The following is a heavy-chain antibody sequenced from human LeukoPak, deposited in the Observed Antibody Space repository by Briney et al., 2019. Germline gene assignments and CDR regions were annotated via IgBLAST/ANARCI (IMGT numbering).Heavy chain of an antibody. CDR3: ARDRGYYYDSSGYYNAFDI. CDR2: IIPIFGIA. J-gene: IGHJ3*02. V-gene: IGHV1-69*04. CDR1: GGTLSSYA. D-gene: IGHD3-22*01. Sequence: GASVKVSCKASGGTLSSYAISWVRQAPGQGLEWMGRIIPIFGIANYAQKFQGRVTITAAKSTSTAYMELSSLRSEDTAVYYCARDRGYYYDSSGYYNAFDIWGQGTMVTVSS.